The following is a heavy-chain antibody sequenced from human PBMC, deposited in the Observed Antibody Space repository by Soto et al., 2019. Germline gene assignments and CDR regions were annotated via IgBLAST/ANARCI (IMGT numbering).Heavy chain of an antibody. D-gene: IGHD5-12*01. V-gene: IGHV4-59*01. J-gene: IGHJ4*02. CDR2: NYHSGTT. CDR3: VREAYIGYGHAIDH. CDR1: GVTISTYY. Sequence: QVQLKESGPGLVNPSETLSLTCAVSGVTISTYYWSWIRQPPGKGLEWIGYNYHSGTTNYNPSLKSRVTISVDTSKNQFSLRLTSVTAADTAIYYCVREAYIGYGHAIDHWGQGILVTGSS.